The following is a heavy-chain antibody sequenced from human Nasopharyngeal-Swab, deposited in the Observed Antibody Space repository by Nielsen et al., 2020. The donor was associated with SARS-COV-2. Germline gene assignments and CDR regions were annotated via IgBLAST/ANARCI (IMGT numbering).Heavy chain of an antibody. CDR2: IYPGDSDT. J-gene: IGHJ6*02. D-gene: IGHD3-10*01. Sequence: VRQVPGKGLEWMGIIYPGDSDTRYSPSFQGQVTISADKSISTAYLQWSSLKASDTAMYYSARTMVQGVISYYYYGMDVWGQGTTVTVSS. V-gene: IGHV5-51*01. CDR3: ARTMVQGVISYYYYGMDV.